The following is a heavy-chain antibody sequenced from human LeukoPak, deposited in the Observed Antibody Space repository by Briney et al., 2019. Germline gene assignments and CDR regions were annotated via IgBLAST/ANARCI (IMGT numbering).Heavy chain of an antibody. CDR3: ARDVYLVPYYYYYMDV. Sequence: ASVKVSCKASGYTFTGYYMHWVRQAPGQGLEWMGIINPSGGSTSYAQKFQGRVTMTRDTSTSTVYMELSSLRSEDTAVYYCARDVYLVPYYYYYMDVWGKGTTVTVSS. J-gene: IGHJ6*03. V-gene: IGHV1-46*01. D-gene: IGHD6-6*01. CDR2: INPSGGST. CDR1: GYTFTGYY.